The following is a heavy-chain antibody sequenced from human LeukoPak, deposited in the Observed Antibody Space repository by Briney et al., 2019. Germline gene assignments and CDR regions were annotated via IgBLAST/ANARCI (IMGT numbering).Heavy chain of an antibody. CDR3: AREGPQDDSRFDP. D-gene: IGHD3-22*01. CDR1: GGSISSYY. V-gene: IGHV4-59*12. CDR2: IYYSGST. J-gene: IGHJ5*02. Sequence: PSETLSLTCTVSGGSISSYYWSWIRQPPGKGLEWIGDIYYSGSTNYNPSLKSRVTISVDTSKNQFSLKLSSVAAADTAVYYCAREGPQDDSRFDPWGQGTLVTVSS.